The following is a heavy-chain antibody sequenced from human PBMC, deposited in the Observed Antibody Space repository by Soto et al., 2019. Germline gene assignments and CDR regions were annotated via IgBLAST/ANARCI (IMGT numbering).Heavy chain of an antibody. CDR3: ARLNYYDSSGYYY. CDR1: GGSISSGGYY. Sequence: PSETLSLTCTVSGGSISSGGYYWSWIRQHPGKGLEWIGYIYYSGSTYYNPSLKSRATISLDTSKNQFSLKLSSVTAADTAVYYCARLNYYDSSGYYYWGQGTLVTVPS. D-gene: IGHD3-22*01. J-gene: IGHJ4*02. V-gene: IGHV4-31*03. CDR2: IYYSGST.